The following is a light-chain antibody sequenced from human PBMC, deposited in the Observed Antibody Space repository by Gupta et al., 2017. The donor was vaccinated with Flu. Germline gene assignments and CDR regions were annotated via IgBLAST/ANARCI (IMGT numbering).Light chain of an antibody. Sequence: GTRFLSPGEGTTLSCRASKSVSRTSLAWYQQRPGQAPRLLIYGSYIRATGITDRFSGGGFGTDFTLTINRLEPEDFAMYDCQQYGRSPITFGQGTRLEMK. J-gene: IGKJ5*01. V-gene: IGKV3-20*01. CDR3: QQYGRSPIT. CDR2: GSY. CDR1: KSVSRTS.